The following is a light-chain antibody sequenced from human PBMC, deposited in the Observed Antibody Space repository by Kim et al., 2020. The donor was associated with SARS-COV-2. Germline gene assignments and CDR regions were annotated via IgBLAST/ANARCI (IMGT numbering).Light chain of an antibody. V-gene: IGLV3-1*01. Sequence: VSPGQTASITCSGDKLGDKYACWYQQKPDQSPVLVIYQDNKRPSGIPERFSGSNSGNTATLTISGTQAMDEADYYCQAWDSSTVVFGGGTQLTVL. CDR3: QAWDSSTVV. J-gene: IGLJ3*02. CDR1: KLGDKY. CDR2: QDN.